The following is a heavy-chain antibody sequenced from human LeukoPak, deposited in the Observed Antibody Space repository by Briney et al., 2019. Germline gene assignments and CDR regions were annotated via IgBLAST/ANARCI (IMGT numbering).Heavy chain of an antibody. CDR2: IKEDGSEK. CDR1: GGSINDYY. D-gene: IGHD3-9*01. J-gene: IGHJ4*02. Sequence: PSETLSLTCTVSGGSINDYYWNWVRQAPGKGLEWVANIKEDGSEKRYVDSVKGRFTISRDNAKNSLYLQMNSLRVEDSAVYYCARDPLRYFDWSVYWGQGTLVTVPS. V-gene: IGHV3-7*01. CDR3: ARDPLRYFDWSVY.